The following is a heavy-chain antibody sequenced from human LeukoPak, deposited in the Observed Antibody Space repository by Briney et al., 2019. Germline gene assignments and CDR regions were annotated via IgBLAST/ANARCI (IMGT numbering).Heavy chain of an antibody. D-gene: IGHD3-22*01. CDR2: IYYSGST. J-gene: IGHJ4*02. CDR1: GGFISSSSYY. CDR3: ARIYDSSGYYYVDY. Sequence: PSETLSLTCTVSGGFISSSSYYWGWIRQPPGKGLEWIGSIYYSGSTYYNPSLKSRVTISVDTSKNQFSLKLSSVTAADTAVYYCARIYDSSGYYYVDYWGQGTLVTVSS. V-gene: IGHV4-39*01.